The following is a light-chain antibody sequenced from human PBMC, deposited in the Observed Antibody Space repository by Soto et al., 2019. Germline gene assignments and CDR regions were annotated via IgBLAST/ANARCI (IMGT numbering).Light chain of an antibody. CDR2: DAS. Sequence: EIMLTQSPATLSLSPGETATLSCRANQLISNYLAWYQQKPGQAPRLLIYDASNRATGIPARFSGSGSGTDFTLTISSLEPEDFAVYYCQQRGNWPLTYGGGTKLEI. J-gene: IGKJ4*01. CDR1: QLISNY. V-gene: IGKV3-11*01. CDR3: QQRGNWPLT.